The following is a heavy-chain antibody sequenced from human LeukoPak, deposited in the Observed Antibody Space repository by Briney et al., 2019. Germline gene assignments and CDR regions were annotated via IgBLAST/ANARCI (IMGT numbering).Heavy chain of an antibody. V-gene: IGHV1-2*02. CDR2: INPKSGAT. J-gene: IGHJ4*02. Sequence: GASVKVSCKASGYTFNDYFLHWVRQAPGQGLEWMGWINPKSGATNYAQKFQGRLTMTWDTSISTACMELSGLISDDTAVYYCARPAYCGGGCYFYFDFWGQGTLVTVSS. CDR3: ARPAYCGGGCYFYFDF. CDR1: GYTFNDYF. D-gene: IGHD2-21*02.